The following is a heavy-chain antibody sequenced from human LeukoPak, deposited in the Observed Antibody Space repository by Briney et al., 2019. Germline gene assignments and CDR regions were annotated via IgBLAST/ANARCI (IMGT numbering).Heavy chain of an antibody. CDR3: ARVGALSSSWLLY. CDR1: GFTFSSYS. CDR2: ISSLSGTI. J-gene: IGHJ4*02. Sequence: GGSLRLSCAASGFTFSSYSMNWVRQAPGKGLEWVSYISSLSGTINYADSVKGRFTISRDNAKNSLYLQMNSLRAEDTAVYFCARVGALSSSWLLYWGQGTLVTVSS. V-gene: IGHV3-48*04. D-gene: IGHD6-13*01.